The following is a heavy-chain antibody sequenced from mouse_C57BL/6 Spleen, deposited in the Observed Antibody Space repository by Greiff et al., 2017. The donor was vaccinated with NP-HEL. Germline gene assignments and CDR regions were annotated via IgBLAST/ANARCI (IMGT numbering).Heavy chain of an antibody. CDR3: ARLSYYYGSSYRSFDY. CDR1: GYTFTSYW. D-gene: IGHD1-1*01. CDR2: IDPSDSYT. J-gene: IGHJ2*01. V-gene: IGHV1-59*01. Sequence: QVQLQQSGAELVRPGTSVKLSCKASGYTFTSYWMHWVKQRPGQGLEWIGVIDPSDSYTNYNQKFKGKATLTVDTSSSTAYMQLSSLTSEDSAVYYCARLSYYYGSSYRSFDYWGQGTTLTVSS.